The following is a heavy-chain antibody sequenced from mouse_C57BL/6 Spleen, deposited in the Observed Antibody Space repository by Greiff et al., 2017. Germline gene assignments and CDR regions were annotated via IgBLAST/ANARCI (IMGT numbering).Heavy chain of an antibody. CDR1: GYTFTSYW. D-gene: IGHD1-1*02. CDR2: IYPGSGST. J-gene: IGHJ2*01. Sequence: QVQLQQSGAELVKPGASVKMSCKASGYTFTSYWITWVKQRPGQGLEWIGDIYPGSGSTNYNEKFKSKATLTVDTSSSTAYMQLSSLTSEDSAVYYCARSVVRAMADYWGQGTTLTVSS. V-gene: IGHV1-55*01. CDR3: ARSVVRAMADY.